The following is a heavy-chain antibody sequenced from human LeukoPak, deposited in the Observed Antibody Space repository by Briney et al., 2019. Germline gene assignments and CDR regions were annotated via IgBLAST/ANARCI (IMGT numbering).Heavy chain of an antibody. CDR3: ATSGRASSWYYFDY. CDR1: GGSISSYY. D-gene: IGHD6-13*01. Sequence: SETLSLTCTVSGGSISSYYWSWIQQPPGKGLEWIGYIYYSGSTNYNPSLKSRVTISVDTSKNQFSLKLSSVTAADTAVYYCATSGRASSWYYFDYWGQGTLVTVSS. CDR2: IYYSGST. J-gene: IGHJ4*02. V-gene: IGHV4-59*01.